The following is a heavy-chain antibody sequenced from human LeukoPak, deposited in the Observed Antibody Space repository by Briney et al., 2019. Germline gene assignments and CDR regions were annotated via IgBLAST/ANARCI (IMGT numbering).Heavy chain of an antibody. V-gene: IGHV3-48*03. CDR2: ISSSGSLV. Sequence: PGGSLRLSCAASGFDFNIYEMIWARQAPGKEPEWISYISSSGSLVYYADSVKGRFTVSRDNAQKSLFLQMNGLRVEDTAMYYCARDSLHNYGGTGYGYYFDYWGQGTPVTVSS. CDR3: ARDSLHNYGGTGYGYYFDY. CDR1: GFDFNIYE. D-gene: IGHD4/OR15-4a*01. J-gene: IGHJ4*02.